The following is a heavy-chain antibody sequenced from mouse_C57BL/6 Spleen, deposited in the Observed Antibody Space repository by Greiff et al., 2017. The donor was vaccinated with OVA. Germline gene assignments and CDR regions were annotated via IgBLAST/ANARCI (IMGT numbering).Heavy chain of an antibody. CDR2: IYPGDGDT. CDR3: ARGDYYGSSYLY. V-gene: IGHV1-80*01. D-gene: IGHD1-1*01. Sequence: SGAELVKPGASVKISCKASGYAFSSYWMNWVKQRPGKGLEWIGQIYPGDGDTNYNGKFKGKATLTADKSSSTAYMQLSSLTSEDSAVYFCARGDYYGSSYLYWGQGTTLTVSS. CDR1: GYAFSSYW. J-gene: IGHJ2*01.